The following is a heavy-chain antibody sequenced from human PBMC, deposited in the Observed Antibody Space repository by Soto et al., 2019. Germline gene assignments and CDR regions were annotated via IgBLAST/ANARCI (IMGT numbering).Heavy chain of an antibody. V-gene: IGHV2-5*02. Sequence: SGPTLVNPTQTLTLTCTFSGFSLSTSGVGVGWIRQPPGKALEWLALIYWDDDKRYTPSLKSRLTITKGTSKNQVVLTMTNMDPVDTATYYCAHLDKDYDILTGSRSSGWFDPWGQGTLVTVSS. CDR1: GFSLSTSGVG. CDR2: IYWDDDK. D-gene: IGHD3-9*01. CDR3: AHLDKDYDILTGSRSSGWFDP. J-gene: IGHJ5*02.